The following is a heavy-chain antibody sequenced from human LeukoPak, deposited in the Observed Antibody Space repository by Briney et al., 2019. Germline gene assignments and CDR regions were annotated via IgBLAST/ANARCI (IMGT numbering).Heavy chain of an antibody. CDR1: GFTFSAYN. CDR3: ARDLIVGTTYFDY. J-gene: IGHJ4*02. CDR2: ISSSSSTI. V-gene: IGHV3-48*04. Sequence: GGSLRLSCAASGFTFSAYNMNWVRQPPGKGLEWVSYISSSSSTIYYADSVKGRFTISRDNAKNSLFLQMNSLRAEDTAVYYCARDLIVGTTYFDYWGQGTLVTVSS. D-gene: IGHD1-7*01.